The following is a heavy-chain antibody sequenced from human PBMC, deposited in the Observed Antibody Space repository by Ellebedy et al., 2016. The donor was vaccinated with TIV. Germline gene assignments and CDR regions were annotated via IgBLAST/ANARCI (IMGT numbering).Heavy chain of an antibody. V-gene: IGHV2-70*01. Sequence: SGPTLVKPTQTLTLTCTFSGFSLSTSGMCVSWIRQPPGKALEWLALIDWDDDKYYSTSLKTRLTISKDTSKNQVVLTMTNMDPVDTATYYCARIHRLGYCTNEVDYWGQGTLVTVSS. CDR3: ARIHRLGYCTNEVDY. J-gene: IGHJ4*02. D-gene: IGHD2-8*01. CDR1: GFSLSTSGMC. CDR2: IDWDDDK.